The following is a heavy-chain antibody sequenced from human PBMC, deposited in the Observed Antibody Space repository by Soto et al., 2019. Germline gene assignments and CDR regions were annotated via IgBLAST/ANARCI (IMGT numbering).Heavy chain of an antibody. J-gene: IGHJ6*02. CDR3: VQSRCCGDGLQLYSSHSDDGLDV. V-gene: IGHV2-5*02. D-gene: IGHD2-21*02. CDR1: GLSLRTTGVG. Sequence: QITFKESGPTLVKPTQTLTLTCTFSGLSLRTTGVGVGWVRQPPGKALEWLALPSWDDGKRYSPSLKSRLTITKETSETQVVLTMTNMDTVDTATYYCVQSRCCGDGLQLYSSHSDDGLDVWGQGTTVHVPS. CDR2: PSWDDGK.